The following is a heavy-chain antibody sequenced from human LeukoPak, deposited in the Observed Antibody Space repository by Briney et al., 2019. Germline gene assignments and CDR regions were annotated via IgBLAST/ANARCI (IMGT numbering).Heavy chain of an antibody. J-gene: IGHJ6*03. Sequence: GGSLRLSCAASGFTFSTYVIHWVRQAPGKGLEWVSYISSSGSTIYYADSVKGRFTISRDNAKNSLYLQMNSLRAEDTAVYYCARDQWYSSSWYGNYMDVWGKGTTVTISS. CDR2: ISSSGSTI. CDR1: GFTFSTYV. V-gene: IGHV3-48*03. D-gene: IGHD6-13*01. CDR3: ARDQWYSSSWYGNYMDV.